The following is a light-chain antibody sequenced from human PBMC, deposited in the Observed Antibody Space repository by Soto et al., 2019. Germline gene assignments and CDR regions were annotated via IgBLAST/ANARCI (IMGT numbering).Light chain of an antibody. CDR1: QSISNY. V-gene: IGKV1-39*01. J-gene: IGKJ1*01. CDR2: GAA. CDR3: QQSYTTTWT. Sequence: DIQMTQSPSSLSASVGDRVTITCRASQSISNYLNWYQQKPGKAPKLLIYGAASLRSGVPSRFSGSGSGTDFTLTISSLEPEDFATYYCQQSYTTTWTFGQGTKVDIK.